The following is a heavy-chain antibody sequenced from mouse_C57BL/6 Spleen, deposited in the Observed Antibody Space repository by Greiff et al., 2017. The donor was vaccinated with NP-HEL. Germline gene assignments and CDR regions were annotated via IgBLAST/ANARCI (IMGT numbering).Heavy chain of an antibody. D-gene: IGHD1-1*01. J-gene: IGHJ2*01. CDR1: GYTFTSYW. V-gene: IGHV1-59*01. CDR3: AREGVYYGYFDD. Sequence: QVQLQQPGAELVRPGTSVKLSCKASGYTFTSYWMHWVKQRPGQGLEWIGVIDPSDSYTNYNQKFKGKATLTVDKSSITTYMQLSSLTSEDAAVYYCAREGVYYGYFDDWGKGTTLTVSS. CDR2: IDPSDSYT.